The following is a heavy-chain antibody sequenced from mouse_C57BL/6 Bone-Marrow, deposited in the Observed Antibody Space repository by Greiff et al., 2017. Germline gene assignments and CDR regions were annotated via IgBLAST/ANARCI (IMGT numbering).Heavy chain of an antibody. Sequence: QVHVKQSGAELARPGASVKLSCKASGYTFTSYGISWVKQRTGQGLEWIGEIYPRSGNTYYNEKFKGKATLTADKSSSTAYMELRSLTSEDSAVYFCARRGVVPYYFDYWGQGTTLTVSS. CDR3: ARRGVVPYYFDY. CDR1: GYTFTSYG. CDR2: IYPRSGNT. V-gene: IGHV1-81*01. J-gene: IGHJ2*01. D-gene: IGHD1-1*01.